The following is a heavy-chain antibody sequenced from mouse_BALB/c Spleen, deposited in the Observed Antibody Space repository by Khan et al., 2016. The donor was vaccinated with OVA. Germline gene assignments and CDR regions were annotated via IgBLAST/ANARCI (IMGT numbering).Heavy chain of an antibody. CDR3: NAAKVSLWFAS. V-gene: IGHV14-4*02. J-gene: IGHJ3*01. D-gene: IGHD1-3*01. CDR1: GFNIKDYY. Sequence: VQLLQSGAGFVRSGASVKLSCTTSGFNIKDYYMHWVKQRPKRGLEWIGWIDPENGDTEYAAKFQGKATMTADTSSHTAYLHLSSLTSEDTAVYDGNAAKVSLWFASWGQGTLVTVSA. CDR2: IDPENGDT.